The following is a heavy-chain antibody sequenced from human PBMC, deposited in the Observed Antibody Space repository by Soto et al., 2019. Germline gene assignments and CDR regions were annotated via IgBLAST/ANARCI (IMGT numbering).Heavy chain of an antibody. V-gene: IGHV4-59*08. J-gene: IGHJ4*02. Sequence: SETLSLTCTVSGGSICSYYRSWFRQPPGKGLEWIGYISYSGSTNYNPSLQSRVTISVDTSKNQFSLKLSSVTAADTAVYYCARFRSGYYGYYFDYWGQGTLVTVSS. CDR1: GGSICSYY. D-gene: IGHD3-3*01. CDR3: ARFRSGYYGYYFDY. CDR2: ISYSGST.